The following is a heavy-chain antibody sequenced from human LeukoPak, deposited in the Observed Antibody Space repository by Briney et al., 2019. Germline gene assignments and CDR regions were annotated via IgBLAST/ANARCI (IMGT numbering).Heavy chain of an antibody. V-gene: IGHV1-69*04. J-gene: IGHJ4*02. CDR3: ARALVSRNGRIRLFDY. CDR1: GGTFSSYA. Sequence: ASVKVSCKASGGTFSSYAISWVRQAPGQGLEWMGRIIPILGIANYAQKFQGRVTMTRDTSTSTVYMELSSLRSEDTAVYYCARALVSRNGRIRLFDYWGQGTLVTVSS. CDR2: IIPILGIA. D-gene: IGHD1-1*01.